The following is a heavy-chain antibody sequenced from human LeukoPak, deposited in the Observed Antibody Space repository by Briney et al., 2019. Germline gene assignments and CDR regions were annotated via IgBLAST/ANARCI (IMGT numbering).Heavy chain of an antibody. CDR2: IRYDERNK. V-gene: IGHV3-30*02. Sequence: GGSLRLSCAASGFTFSGYGMHWVRQAPGKGLEWVTFIRYDERNKYYADSVKGRFTISRDNSKNTLYLQMNSLRAEDTAVYYCAKDALPENYYYYMDVWGKGTTVTISS. CDR1: GFTFSGYG. CDR3: AKDALPENYYYYMDV. J-gene: IGHJ6*03.